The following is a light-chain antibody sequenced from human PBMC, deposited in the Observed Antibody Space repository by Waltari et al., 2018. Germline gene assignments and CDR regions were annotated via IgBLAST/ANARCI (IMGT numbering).Light chain of an antibody. V-gene: IGLV2-8*01. J-gene: IGLJ1*01. CDR3: SSYAGSNMGV. CDR2: EVS. CDR1: SSDVGGYNY. Sequence: QSALTQPPSASGSPGQSVTISCTGTSSDVGGYNYVSWYQQHPGKAPKLMIYEVSKRPAGVPDRLSCSKAGKTASLTVSGLQAEDEADYYCSSYAGSNMGVFGTGTKVTVL.